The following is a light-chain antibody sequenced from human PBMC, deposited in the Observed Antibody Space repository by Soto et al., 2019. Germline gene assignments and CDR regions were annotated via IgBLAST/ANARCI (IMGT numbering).Light chain of an antibody. J-gene: IGKJ1*01. CDR2: GAS. CDR1: QSVSSN. Sequence: EIVMTQSPATLSVSPGERATLSCRASQSVSSNLAWYQQKPGQAPRLLIYGASTRATGIPARFSGSGSGTEFTLTISSLQSVDFAVYYCQQYNNWRTFGQGTKVDIK. V-gene: IGKV3-15*01. CDR3: QQYNNWRT.